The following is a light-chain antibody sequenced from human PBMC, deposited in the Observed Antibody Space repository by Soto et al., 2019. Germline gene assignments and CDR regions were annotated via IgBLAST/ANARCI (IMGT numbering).Light chain of an antibody. CDR2: DAS. Sequence: EIWLTQSPATLSLSPGERATLSCRASQSVRSYLAWYQQKPGQAPRLLIYDASNRATGIPDRFSGSGSGTDFTLTISRLAPEDFAVDYCQQYGSSGTFGHGTKVDIK. J-gene: IGKJ1*01. CDR1: QSVRSY. CDR3: QQYGSSGT. V-gene: IGKV3-20*01.